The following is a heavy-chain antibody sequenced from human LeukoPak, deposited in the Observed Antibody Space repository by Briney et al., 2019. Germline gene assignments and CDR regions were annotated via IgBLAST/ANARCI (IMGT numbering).Heavy chain of an antibody. Sequence: ASVKVSCKASGYTFTGYYMHWVRQAPGQGLEWMGWINPNSGGTNYAQKFQGGVTMTRDTSISTAYMELSRLRSDDTAVYYCARWYYDILTGYYTLFDYWGQGTLVTVSS. CDR1: GYTFTGYY. J-gene: IGHJ4*02. CDR2: INPNSGGT. V-gene: IGHV1-2*02. CDR3: ARWYYDILTGYYTLFDY. D-gene: IGHD3-9*01.